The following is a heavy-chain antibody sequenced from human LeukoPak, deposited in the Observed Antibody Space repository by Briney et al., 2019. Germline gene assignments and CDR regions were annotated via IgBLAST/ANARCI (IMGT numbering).Heavy chain of an antibody. CDR2: INPDSGST. V-gene: IGHV1-2*02. CDR3: ARALRGDLFDH. CDR1: GYTFTDYY. D-gene: IGHD7-27*01. J-gene: IGHJ4*02. Sequence: ASVKVSCKASGYTFTDYYMHWVRQAPGQGLEWMGWINPDSGSTDYAQKFQGRVTMTRDTSISTAYMELSRLRSDDTAVYYCARALRGDLFDHWGQGALVTVSS.